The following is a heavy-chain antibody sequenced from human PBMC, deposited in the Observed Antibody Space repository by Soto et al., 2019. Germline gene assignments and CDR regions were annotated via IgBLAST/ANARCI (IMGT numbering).Heavy chain of an antibody. D-gene: IGHD2-2*01. CDR3: ARGMKTAVFYGMDV. Sequence: PGGSLRLSCAVSGFTFSRSSMNWVRQAPGKGLEWVASISTSSNLIYYEDSVKGRFTVSRDNTKNSMYLQMISLRAEDTAIYYCARGMKTAVFYGMDVWGQGTTVTVSS. CDR2: ISTSSNLI. J-gene: IGHJ6*02. CDR1: GFTFSRSS. V-gene: IGHV3-21*01.